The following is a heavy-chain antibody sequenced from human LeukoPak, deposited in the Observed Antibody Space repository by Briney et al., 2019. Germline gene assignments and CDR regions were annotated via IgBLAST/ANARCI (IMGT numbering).Heavy chain of an antibody. CDR1: GGSISSYY. D-gene: IGHD3-22*01. V-gene: IGHV4-59*08. CDR3: ARVRDSRGGPDAFDI. J-gene: IGHJ3*02. CDR2: IYYSGST. Sequence: PSETLSLTCTVSGGSISSYYWSWIRQPPGKGLEWIGYIYYSGSTYYNPSLKSRVTISVDTSKNQFSLKLSSVTAADTAVYYCARVRDSRGGPDAFDIWGQGTMVTVSS.